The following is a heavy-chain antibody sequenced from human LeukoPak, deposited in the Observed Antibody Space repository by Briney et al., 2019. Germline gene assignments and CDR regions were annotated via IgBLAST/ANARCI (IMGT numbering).Heavy chain of an antibody. CDR3: ARVMWRSSWYGDPDAFDI. V-gene: IGHV3-7*01. CDR1: GFTFSSYW. D-gene: IGHD6-13*01. CDR2: IKQDGSEK. J-gene: IGHJ3*02. Sequence: PGGSLRLSCAASGFTFSSYWMSWVRQAPGKGLEWVANIKQDGSEKYYVDSVKGRFTISRDNAKNSLYLQMNSLRAEDTAVYYCARVMWRSSWYGDPDAFDIWGQGTMVTVSS.